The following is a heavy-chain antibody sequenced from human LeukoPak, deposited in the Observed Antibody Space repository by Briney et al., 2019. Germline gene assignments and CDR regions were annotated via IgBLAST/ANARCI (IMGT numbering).Heavy chain of an antibody. V-gene: IGHV1-2*02. J-gene: IGHJ4*02. CDR1: GYTFTGYY. CDR3: ARAKIGSPVEFDF. Sequence: ASVKVSCKASGYTFTGYYMHWMRQAPGQGLEWMGWFNPNSGDTNFAQKFQGRVTMTRDTSITTGYMELSRLTSDDTAIYYCARAKIGSPVEFDFWGQGTLVTVSS. D-gene: IGHD2-21*01. CDR2: FNPNSGDT.